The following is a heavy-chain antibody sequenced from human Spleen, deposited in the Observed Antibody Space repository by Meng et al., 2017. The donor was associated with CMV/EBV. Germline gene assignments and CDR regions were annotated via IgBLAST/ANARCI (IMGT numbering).Heavy chain of an antibody. CDR2: ISWNSGSI. CDR3: AKASPGSWFDY. CDR1: GFTFDDYA. J-gene: IGHJ4*02. D-gene: IGHD1-26*01. Sequence: GGSLRLSCAASGFTFDDYAMHWVRQAPGKGREWVSGISWNSGSIGYADSVKGRFTISRDNAKNSLYLQMNSLRAEDTALYYCAKASPGSWFDYWGQGTLVTVSS. V-gene: IGHV3-9*01.